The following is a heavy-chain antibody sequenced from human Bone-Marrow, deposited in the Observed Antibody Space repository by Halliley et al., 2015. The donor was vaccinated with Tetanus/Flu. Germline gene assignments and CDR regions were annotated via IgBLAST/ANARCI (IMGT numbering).Heavy chain of an antibody. D-gene: IGHD2-15*01. J-gene: IGHJ4*02. CDR3: VKDLHSGEDY. Sequence: SLRLSCAASGFTFSSYAMHWVRQAPGKGLEYVSAIGRDGGGTYYADSVKGRFTISRDNSKNTLYLQMRSLRTEDTAVYYCVKDLHSGEDYWGQGTLVTVSS. V-gene: IGHV3-64D*09. CDR1: GFTFSSYA. CDR2: IGRDGGGT.